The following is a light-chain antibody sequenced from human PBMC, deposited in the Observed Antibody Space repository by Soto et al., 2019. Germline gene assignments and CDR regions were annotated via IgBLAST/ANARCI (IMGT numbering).Light chain of an antibody. CDR1: IDDVTAYYR. J-gene: IGLJ1*01. Sequence: QSALTQPRSVSGSPGQSVTISCSGTIDDVTAYYRVSWYQQTPGTAPKLMIYDVSNRPSGVPDRFSGSRSGNTASLTISGLQAEDEGDYYCSVYTRTSTYVFGTGTKLTVL. CDR3: SVYTRTSTYV. CDR2: DVS. V-gene: IGLV2-18*01.